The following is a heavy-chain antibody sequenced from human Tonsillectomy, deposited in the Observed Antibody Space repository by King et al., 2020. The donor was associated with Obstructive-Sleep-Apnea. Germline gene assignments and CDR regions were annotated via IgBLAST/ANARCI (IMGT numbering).Heavy chain of an antibody. D-gene: IGHD3-10*01. CDR2: IYYSGST. CDR3: ARDPIWFGDSNDAFDI. Sequence: LQLQESGPGLVEPSQTLSLTCSVSGGPISSGGYYWSWSRQHPGKGLEWIGYIYYSGSTYYNPSLKSRLTISIDTSKNQFSLKLNSVTAADTAVYYCARDPIWFGDSNDAFDIWGQGTMVTVSS. J-gene: IGHJ3*02. CDR1: GGPISSGGYY. V-gene: IGHV4-31*03.